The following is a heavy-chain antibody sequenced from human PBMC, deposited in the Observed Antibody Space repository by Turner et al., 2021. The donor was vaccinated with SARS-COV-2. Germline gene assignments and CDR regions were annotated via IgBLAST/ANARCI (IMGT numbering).Heavy chain of an antibody. CDR3: ATTLVTLIGDWYFDL. CDR2: LETEDGET. D-gene: IGHD3-22*01. CDR1: GYTLTELS. Sequence: HVQLVQSGAEVKKPGASVKVSCRVSGYTLTELSMHWVRQAPGKGLEWMGGLETEDGETIYAQKFQGRVTMSEDTSTDTDYMELSSLRSEDTAVYYCATTLVTLIGDWYFDLWGRGTLVTVSS. J-gene: IGHJ2*01. V-gene: IGHV1-24*01.